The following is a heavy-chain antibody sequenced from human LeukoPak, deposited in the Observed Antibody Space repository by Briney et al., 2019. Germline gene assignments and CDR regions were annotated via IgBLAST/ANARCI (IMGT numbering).Heavy chain of an antibody. CDR1: GYTFTSYY. Sequence: ASVKVSCKASGYTFTSYYMHWVRQAPGQGLEWMGIINPTGGSTSYAQKFQGRVTMTRDMSTSTVYMELSSLRSEDTAVYYCARASALVVVPAADAFDIWGQGTMVTVSS. CDR2: INPTGGST. V-gene: IGHV1-46*01. D-gene: IGHD2-2*01. CDR3: ARASALVVVPAADAFDI. J-gene: IGHJ3*02.